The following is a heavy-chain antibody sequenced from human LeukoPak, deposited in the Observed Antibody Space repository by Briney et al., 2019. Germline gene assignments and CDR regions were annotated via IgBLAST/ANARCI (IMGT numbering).Heavy chain of an antibody. CDR3: ARLPGRCSSSDY. CDR2: INHSGST. J-gene: IGHJ4*02. CDR1: GGSFSGYY. Sequence: SETLSLTCAVYGGSFSGYYWSWIRQPPGKGLEWIGEINHSGSTNYNPSLKSRVTISVDTSKNQFSLKLSSVTAADTAVYYCARLPGRCSSSDYWGQGTLVTVSS. D-gene: IGHD6-6*01. V-gene: IGHV4-34*01.